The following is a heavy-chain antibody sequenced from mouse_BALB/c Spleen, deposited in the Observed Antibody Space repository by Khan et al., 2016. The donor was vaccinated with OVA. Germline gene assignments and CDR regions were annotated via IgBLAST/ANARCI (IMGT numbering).Heavy chain of an antibody. CDR3: ARGGYSVFAY. V-gene: IGHV1-81*01. CDR2: IFPGSGTP. D-gene: IGHD2-14*01. J-gene: IGHJ3*01. CDR1: GYTFTDYV. Sequence: QVRLQQSGPELVKPGASLKVSCKASGYTFTDYVIGWVKQRTRQDLEWIGDIFPGSGTPYYNEKFKDKATLTADKSSNTAYMQLSSLTSEDSAVYFFARGGYSVFAYWGQGTLVTVSA.